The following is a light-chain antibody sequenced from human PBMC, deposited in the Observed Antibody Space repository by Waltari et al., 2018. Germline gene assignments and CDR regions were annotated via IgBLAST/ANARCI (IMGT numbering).Light chain of an antibody. J-gene: IGLJ2*01. Sequence: QSALSQPASVSGSPGQSITIACTGTSRDVGTYNYVSSYQQHPGKAPKLMIFDVSNRPSGISNRFSGSKSGNTASLTISGLQAEDEADYYCSSYTTSITLVVFGGGTKLTVL. CDR2: DVS. V-gene: IGLV2-14*03. CDR1: SRDVGTYNY. CDR3: SSYTTSITLVV.